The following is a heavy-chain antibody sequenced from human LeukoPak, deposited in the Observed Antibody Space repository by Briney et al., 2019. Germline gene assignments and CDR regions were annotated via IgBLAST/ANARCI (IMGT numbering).Heavy chain of an antibody. CDR3: ARASFEYSSSRHLEWLDP. Sequence: PSETLSLTCAVYGGSFSGYYWSWIRQPPGKGLEWIGYIYYSGSTNYNPSLKSRVTISVDTSKNQFSLKLSSVTAADTAVYYCARASFEYSSSRHLEWLDPWGQGTLVTVSS. D-gene: IGHD6-6*01. J-gene: IGHJ5*02. V-gene: IGHV4-59*01. CDR2: IYYSGST. CDR1: GGSFSGYY.